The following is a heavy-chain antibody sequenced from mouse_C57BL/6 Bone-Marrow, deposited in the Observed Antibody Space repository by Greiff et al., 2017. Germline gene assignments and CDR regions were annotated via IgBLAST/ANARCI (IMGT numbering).Heavy chain of an antibody. V-gene: IGHV1-82*01. D-gene: IGHD3-3*01. CDR3: SRLGREFAY. CDR1: GYAFSSSW. Sequence: VMLVESGPELVKPGASVKISCKASGYAFSSSWMNWVKQRHGKGLEWIGRIYPGDGDTNYNGKVKGKATLNADKSSSTAYMHLSSLTSEYSAVYFCSRLGREFAYWGQGTLVTVSA. J-gene: IGHJ3*01. CDR2: IYPGDGDT.